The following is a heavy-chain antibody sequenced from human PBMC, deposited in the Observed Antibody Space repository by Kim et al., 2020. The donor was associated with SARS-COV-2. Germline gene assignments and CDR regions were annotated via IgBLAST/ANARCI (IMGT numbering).Heavy chain of an antibody. CDR3: ARDILVVTAIPLFVDY. J-gene: IGHJ4*02. D-gene: IGHD2-21*02. Sequence: GGSLRLSCAASGFTFSSYAMHWVRQAPGKGLEWVAVISYDGSNKYYADSVKGRFTISRDNSKNTLYLQMNSLRAEDTAVYYCARDILVVTAIPLFVDYWGQGTLVTVSS. V-gene: IGHV3-30*04. CDR1: GFTFSSYA. CDR2: ISYDGSNK.